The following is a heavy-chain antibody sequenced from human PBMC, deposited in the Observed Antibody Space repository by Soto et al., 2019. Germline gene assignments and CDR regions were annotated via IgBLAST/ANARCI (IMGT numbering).Heavy chain of an antibody. V-gene: IGHV3-33*01. CDR2: IWYDGSNK. D-gene: IGHD3-22*01. CDR3: ARGTYYDSSGLRF. J-gene: IGHJ4*02. CDR1: GFTFSSYG. Sequence: GGSLRLSCAASGFTFSSYGMHWVRQAPGKGLEWVAVIWYDGSNKYYADSVKGRFTISRDNSKNTLYLQMNSLRAEDTAVYYCARGTYYDSSGLRFWGQGTLVTVSS.